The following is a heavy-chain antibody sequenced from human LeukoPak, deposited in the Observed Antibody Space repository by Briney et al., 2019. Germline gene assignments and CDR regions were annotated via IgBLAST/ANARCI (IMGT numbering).Heavy chain of an antibody. J-gene: IGHJ4*02. Sequence: GGSLRLSCAGSGFTLSSYAMSWVRQAPGKGLEWVSAISGSGDTTYYADSVKGRFTISRGSSRNTLYLHMNSLRAEDTAVYYCAKDFWSGYYPKYWGQGTLVTVSS. CDR2: ISGSGDTT. CDR1: GFTLSSYA. CDR3: AKDFWSGYYPKY. D-gene: IGHD3-3*01. V-gene: IGHV3-23*01.